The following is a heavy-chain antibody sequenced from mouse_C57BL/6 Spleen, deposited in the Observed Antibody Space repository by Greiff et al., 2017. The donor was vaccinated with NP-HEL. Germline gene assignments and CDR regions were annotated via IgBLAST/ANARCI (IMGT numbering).Heavy chain of an antibody. CDR3: AREESDYYGNAMDY. CDR2: IYPRSGNT. D-gene: IGHD1-1*01. Sequence: VQLQQSGAELARPGASVKLSCKASGYTFTSYGISWVKQRTGQGLEWIGEIYPRSGNTYYNEKFKGKATLTADKSSSTAYMELRSLTSEDSAVYFGAREESDYYGNAMDYWGQGTSVTVSS. CDR1: GYTFTSYG. V-gene: IGHV1-81*01. J-gene: IGHJ4*01.